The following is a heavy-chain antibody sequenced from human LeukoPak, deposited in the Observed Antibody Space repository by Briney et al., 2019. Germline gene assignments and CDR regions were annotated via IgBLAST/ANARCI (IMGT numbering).Heavy chain of an antibody. CDR1: GFTFSSYS. Sequence: GGSLRLSCAASGFTFSSYSMNWVRQAPGKGLEWVSSISSSSSYIYYADSVKGRFTISRGNAKNSLYLQMNSLRAEDTAVYYCARDRFTAMVVYYFDYWGQGTLVTVSS. J-gene: IGHJ4*02. D-gene: IGHD5-18*01. V-gene: IGHV3-21*01. CDR3: ARDRFTAMVVYYFDY. CDR2: ISSSSSYI.